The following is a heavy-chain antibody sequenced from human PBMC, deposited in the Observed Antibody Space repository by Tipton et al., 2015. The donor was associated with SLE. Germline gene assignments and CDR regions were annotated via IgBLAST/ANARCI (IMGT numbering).Heavy chain of an antibody. CDR3: ARAPLRSLEWNNYYDYMDV. D-gene: IGHD3-3*01. J-gene: IGHJ6*03. V-gene: IGHV4-61*08. CDR1: GGSIGSGGFY. Sequence: TLSLTCTVSGGSIGSGGFYWSWIRQPPGKGLEWIGYIFYSGSTNYNPSLKSRVTISVDTSKNQFSLNLSSVTAADTAMYYCARAPLRSLEWNNYYDYMDVWGKGTTVTVSS. CDR2: IFYSGST.